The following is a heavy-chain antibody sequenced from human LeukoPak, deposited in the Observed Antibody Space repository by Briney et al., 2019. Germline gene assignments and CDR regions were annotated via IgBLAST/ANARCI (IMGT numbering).Heavy chain of an antibody. Sequence: SETLPLTCTVSGGSVNSGTYYWNWIRQPPGKGLEWIGYIYYSGSTNYNPSLKSRVTISVDTSKNQFSLKLSSVTAADTAVYYCARDRVRGNSNPYFDYWGQGTLVTVSS. D-gene: IGHD4-11*01. CDR1: GGSVNSGTYY. CDR3: ARDRVRGNSNPYFDY. CDR2: IYYSGST. V-gene: IGHV4-61*01. J-gene: IGHJ4*02.